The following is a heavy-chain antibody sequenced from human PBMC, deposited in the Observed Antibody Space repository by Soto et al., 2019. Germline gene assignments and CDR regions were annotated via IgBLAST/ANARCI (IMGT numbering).Heavy chain of an antibody. J-gene: IGHJ6*02. CDR1: AYTFATYA. CDR2: IKAGNGNT. V-gene: IGHV1-3*01. D-gene: IGHD1-1*01. Sequence: ASVKVSCKASAYTFATYAIHWVRQAPRERLEWMGCIKAGNGNTKYSQRFQDRVTITRDICASTAYMELSSLTSEDTAIYYCARGLGPTESTRRTRLADYYYYYTMDVWGQGTTVTVSS. CDR3: ARGLGPTESTRRTRLADYYYYYTMDV.